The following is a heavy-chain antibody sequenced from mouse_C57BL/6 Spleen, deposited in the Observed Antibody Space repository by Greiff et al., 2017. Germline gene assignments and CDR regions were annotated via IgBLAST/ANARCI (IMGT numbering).Heavy chain of an antibody. CDR1: GYTFTSHW. V-gene: IGHV1-56*01. CDR3: ASMAEGYAMDY. J-gene: IGHJ4*01. D-gene: IGHD1-1*02. CDR2: IFPGRGST. Sequence: VQLQQSGPELVRPGASVKISCKAPGYTFTSHWMQWVRQRPGQGLEWIGEIFPGRGSTYYNEKFKGKATLSVDTSSRAAYMQLSRLTSEDSAVYFCASMAEGYAMDYWGQGTSVTVSS.